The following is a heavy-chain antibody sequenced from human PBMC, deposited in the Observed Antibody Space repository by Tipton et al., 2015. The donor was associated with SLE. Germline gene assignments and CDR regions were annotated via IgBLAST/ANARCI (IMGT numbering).Heavy chain of an antibody. CDR1: GISISSAGYY. J-gene: IGHJ5*02. V-gene: IGHV4-39*07. CDR2: IYYSGST. Sequence: TLSLTCTVSGISISSAGYYWGWIRQPPGKGLEWIGSIYYSGSTYYNPSLKSRVTISVDTSKNQFSLKLSSVTAADTAVYYSARAGGGESNWFDPLGQGTLVTVSS. D-gene: IGHD2-21*01. CDR3: ARAGGGESNWFDP.